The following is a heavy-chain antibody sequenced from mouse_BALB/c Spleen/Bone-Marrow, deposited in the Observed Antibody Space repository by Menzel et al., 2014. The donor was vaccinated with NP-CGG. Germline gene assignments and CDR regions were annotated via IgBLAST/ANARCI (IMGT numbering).Heavy chain of an antibody. D-gene: IGHD2-14*01. CDR1: GFNIKDTY. CDR2: IDPAIFT. V-gene: IGHV14-3*02. Sequence: VTLKESGAELVKPGASVKLSCTASGFNIKDTYLHWVKQRPEQGLDWIGRIDPAIFTKYDPKFQGKATITADTSSNTAYLHLSSLTSEGTAVYYCASYRYGWYFDVWGAGTTVTVSS. J-gene: IGHJ1*01. CDR3: ASYRYGWYFDV.